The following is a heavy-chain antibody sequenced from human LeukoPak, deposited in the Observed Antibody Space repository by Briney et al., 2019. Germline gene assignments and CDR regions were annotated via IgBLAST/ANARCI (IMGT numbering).Heavy chain of an antibody. CDR2: IYYSGST. J-gene: IGHJ4*02. CDR3: ARVGHYYDSGSYYDARGTFDY. CDR1: GGSIGTYY. D-gene: IGHD3-10*01. V-gene: IGHV4-59*01. Sequence: SETLSLTCTVSGGSIGTYYWSWIRQPPGKGLEWIGYIYYSGSTNYNPSLKSRVTISVDTSNNQFSLKLSSVTAADTAVYYCARVGHYYDSGSYYDARGTFDYWGQGTLVTVSS.